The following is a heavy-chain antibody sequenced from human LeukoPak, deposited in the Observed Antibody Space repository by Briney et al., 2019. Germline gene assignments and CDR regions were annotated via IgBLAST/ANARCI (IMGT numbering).Heavy chain of an antibody. V-gene: IGHV4-38-2*01. Sequence: SETLSLTCAVSGYSINSGYYWAWIRQPPGKGLEGISTIYHSGSTYYNQSLRSRVTISIDTSKNQFSLKVPSVTAADTAVYFWARFDYSGYYSHGEYWGRGALVTVSS. CDR2: IYHSGST. J-gene: IGHJ4*02. D-gene: IGHD5-12*01. CDR3: ARFDYSGYYSHGEY. CDR1: GYSINSGYY.